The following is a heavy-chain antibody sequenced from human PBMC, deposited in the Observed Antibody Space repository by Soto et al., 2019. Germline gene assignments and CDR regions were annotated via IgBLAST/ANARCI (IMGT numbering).Heavy chain of an antibody. D-gene: IGHD3-16*01. V-gene: IGHV1-18*01. CDR3: ARQGEGCYYYGMDV. CDR1: GNTFTSYG. CDR2: LSAYNGNT. Sequence: QVQLVQSGAEVKKPGASVKVSCKASGNTFTSYGLSWVRQAPGQGLEWMGWLSAYNGNTNYAQKLQGRGTMTTDTSPSTVYMELGSLRSDDTAVYYCARQGEGCYYYGMDVWGQGTTVTVSS. J-gene: IGHJ6*02.